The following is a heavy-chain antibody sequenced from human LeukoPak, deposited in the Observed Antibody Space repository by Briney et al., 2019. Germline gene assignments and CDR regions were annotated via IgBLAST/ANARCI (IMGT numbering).Heavy chain of an antibody. V-gene: IGHV4-30-4*01. CDR1: GGSISSYY. D-gene: IGHD3-22*01. CDR2: IYYSGST. Sequence: SETLSLTCTVSGGSISSYYWSWIRQPPGKGLEWIGYIYYSGSTYYNPSLKSRVTISVDTSKNQFSLKLSSVTAADTAVYYCARVTMIVVADYWGQGTLVTVSS. CDR3: ARVTMIVVADY. J-gene: IGHJ4*02.